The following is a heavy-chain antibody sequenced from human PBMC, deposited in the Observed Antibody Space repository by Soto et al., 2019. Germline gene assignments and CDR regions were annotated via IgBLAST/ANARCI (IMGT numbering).Heavy chain of an antibody. CDR2: IYYSGST. CDR3: ARHRAYCSSTSCPVYMDV. D-gene: IGHD2-2*01. V-gene: IGHV4-59*08. J-gene: IGHJ6*03. CDR1: GGSISSYY. Sequence: ETLSLTCTVSGGSISSYYWSWIRQPPGKGLEWIGYIYYSGSTNYNPSLKSRVTISVDTSKNQFSLKLSSVTAADTAVYYCARHRAYCSSTSCPVYMDVWGKGTTVTVSS.